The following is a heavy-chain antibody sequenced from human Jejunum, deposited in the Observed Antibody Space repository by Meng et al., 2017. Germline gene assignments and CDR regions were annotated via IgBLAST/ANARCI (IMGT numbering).Heavy chain of an antibody. J-gene: IGHJ4*02. Sequence: LQLLESGRGLVTPGGSLRLSFAASGFNIGDYFMNWIRQPPGKGLEWVSYFSGSGGAIYADSVKGRFTVSRDNAKNTLYLQMISLRVEDTAVYYCAREHGEPHWGSGTLVTVSS. D-gene: IGHD4-17*01. CDR3: AREHGEPH. CDR1: GFNIGDYF. V-gene: IGHV3-11*01. CDR2: FSGSGGAI.